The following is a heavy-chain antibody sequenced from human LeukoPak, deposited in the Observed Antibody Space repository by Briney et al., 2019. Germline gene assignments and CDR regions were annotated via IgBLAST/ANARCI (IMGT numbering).Heavy chain of an antibody. D-gene: IGHD2-15*01. J-gene: IGHJ5*02. CDR2: INHSGST. V-gene: IGHV4-34*01. Sequence: SETLSLTCAAYGGSFSGYYWSWIRQPPGKGLEWIGEINHSGSTNYNPSLKSRVTISVDTSKNQYSLKLSSVTAADTAVYYCARGLILAAILFDPWGQGTLVTVSS. CDR3: ARGLILAAILFDP. CDR1: GGSFSGYY.